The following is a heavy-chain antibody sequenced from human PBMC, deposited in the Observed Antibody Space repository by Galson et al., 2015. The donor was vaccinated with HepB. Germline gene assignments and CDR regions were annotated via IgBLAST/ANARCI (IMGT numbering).Heavy chain of an antibody. V-gene: IGHV1-3*01. CDR1: GYTFTSYA. CDR2: INAGNGNT. J-gene: IGHJ5*02. CDR3: ARALDWNYDWFDP. D-gene: IGHD1-7*01. Sequence: SVKVSCKASGYTFTSYAMHWVRQAPGQRLEWMGWINAGNGNTKYSQKFQGRVTITRDTSASTAYMELSSLRSDDTAVYYCARALDWNYDWFDPWGQGTLVTVSS.